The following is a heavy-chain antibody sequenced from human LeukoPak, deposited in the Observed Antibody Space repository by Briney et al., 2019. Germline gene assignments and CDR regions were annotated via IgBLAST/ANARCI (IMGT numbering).Heavy chain of an antibody. J-gene: IGHJ4*02. CDR2: IIPIFGTA. CDR1: GYTFTSYA. D-gene: IGHD6-19*01. CDR3: ARGYSSGWYDGGRFDY. V-gene: IGHV1-69*13. Sequence: SVTVSCKASGYTFTSYAMNWVRQAPGQGLEWMGGIIPIFGTANYAQKFQGRVTITADESTSTAYMELSSLRSEDTAVYYCARGYSSGWYDGGRFDYWGQGTLVTVSS.